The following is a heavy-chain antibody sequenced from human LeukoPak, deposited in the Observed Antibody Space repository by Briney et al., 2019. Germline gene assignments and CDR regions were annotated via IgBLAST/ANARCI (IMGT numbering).Heavy chain of an antibody. CDR3: ARALTVDTAMVTYFDY. D-gene: IGHD5-18*01. Sequence: PSETLSLTCAVYGGSFSGYYWSWICQPPRKGLERIGEINHSGSTNYNPSLKSRVTISVDTSKNQFSLKLSSVTAADTAVYYCARALTVDTAMVTYFDYWGQGTLVTVSS. V-gene: IGHV4-34*01. CDR1: GGSFSGYY. J-gene: IGHJ4*02. CDR2: INHSGST.